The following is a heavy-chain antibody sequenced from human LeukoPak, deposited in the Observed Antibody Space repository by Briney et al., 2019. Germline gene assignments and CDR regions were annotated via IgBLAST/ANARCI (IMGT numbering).Heavy chain of an antibody. CDR3: ASLSALDYYDSSGYLDY. V-gene: IGHV1-2*02. D-gene: IGHD3-22*01. Sequence: GASVKVSCKASGYTFTGYYMHWVRQAPGQGLEWMGWINPNSGGTNYAQKFQGMVTMTRDTYIITAYMELSRLRSDDTAVYYCASLSALDYYDSSGYLDYWGQGTLVTVSS. CDR1: GYTFTGYY. CDR2: INPNSGGT. J-gene: IGHJ4*02.